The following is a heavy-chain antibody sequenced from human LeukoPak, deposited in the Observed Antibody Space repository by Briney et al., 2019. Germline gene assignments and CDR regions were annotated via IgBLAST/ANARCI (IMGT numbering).Heavy chain of an antibody. J-gene: IGHJ6*03. V-gene: IGHV3-30*04. Sequence: SXXXXXVRXXPXKXXXXVAVISXDGRNKYYADSVXGRFTISTXXSXXTLYLQMNSLRAEDTAVYYXXXXXXXXXXXXXYYMDVWGKGTTVTVSS. CDR3: XXXXXXXXXXXXYYMDV. CDR1: SXX. CDR2: ISXDGRNK.